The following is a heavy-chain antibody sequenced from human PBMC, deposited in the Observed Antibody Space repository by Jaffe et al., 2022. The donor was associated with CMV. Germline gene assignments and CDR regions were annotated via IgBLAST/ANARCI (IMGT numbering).Heavy chain of an antibody. CDR3: ARITIFGGGHYGMDV. CDR2: IYYSGST. J-gene: IGHJ6*02. D-gene: IGHD3-3*01. Sequence: QLQLQESGPGLVKPSETLSLTCTVSGGSISSSSYYWGWIRQPPGKGLEWIGSIYYSGSTYYNPSLKSRVTISVDTSKNQFSLKLSSVTAADTAVYYCARITIFGGGHYGMDVWGQGTTVTVSS. CDR1: GGSISSSSYY. V-gene: IGHV4-39*01.